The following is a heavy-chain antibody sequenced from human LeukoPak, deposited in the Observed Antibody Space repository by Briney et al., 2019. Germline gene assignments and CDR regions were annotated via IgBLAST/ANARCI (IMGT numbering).Heavy chain of an antibody. J-gene: IGHJ4*02. CDR1: GFTFSSYG. D-gene: IGHD5-12*01. V-gene: IGHV3-33*01. Sequence: GGSLRLSCAASGFTFSSYGMHWVSHAPGRGLEWVVVICYDGSNKYYADSVRGRFTISRDNSRTKRYLQMTILRAANTPVYTCARDRVDINDYWGQGSLVTVSS. CDR3: ARDRVDINDY. CDR2: ICYDGSNK.